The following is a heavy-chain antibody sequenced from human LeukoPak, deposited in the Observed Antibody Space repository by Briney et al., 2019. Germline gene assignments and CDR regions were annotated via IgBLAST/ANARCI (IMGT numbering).Heavy chain of an antibody. J-gene: IGHJ6*03. V-gene: IGHV4-34*01. Sequence: SETLSLTCTVSGGSISSYYWSWIRQPPGKGLEWIGEINHSGSTNYNPSLKSRVTISVDTSKNQFSLKLSSVTAADTAVYYCARGHSGRKGGYYYYYMDVWGKGTTVTVSS. D-gene: IGHD1-26*01. CDR2: INHSGST. CDR1: GGSISSYY. CDR3: ARGHSGRKGGYYYYYMDV.